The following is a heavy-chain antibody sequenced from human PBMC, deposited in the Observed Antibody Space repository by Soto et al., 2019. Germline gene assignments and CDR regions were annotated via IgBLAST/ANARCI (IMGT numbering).Heavy chain of an antibody. CDR2: IFYTGIT. J-gene: IGHJ6*03. CDR3: ARRGFGLFYYGTSGSPDFYYYNMDV. CDR1: GGSISSYY. D-gene: IGHD3-22*01. V-gene: IGHV4-59*08. Sequence: PSETLSLTCTVSGGSISSYYWSWIRQTPGKGLEWIGHIFYTGITKYNSSLRSRVTISLDTSKTQFSLTLKSVTAADTAIYYCARRGFGLFYYGTSGSPDFYYYNMDVWGQGTTVT.